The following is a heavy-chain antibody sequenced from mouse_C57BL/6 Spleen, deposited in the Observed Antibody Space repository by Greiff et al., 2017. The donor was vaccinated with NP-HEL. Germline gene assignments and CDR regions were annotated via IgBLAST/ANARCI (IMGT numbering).Heavy chain of an antibody. D-gene: IGHD2-5*01. CDR1: GFTFSSYA. CDR3: ARESNHTYFDY. V-gene: IGHV5-4*01. J-gene: IGHJ2*01. CDR2: ISDGGSYT. Sequence: EVKLMESGGGLVKPGGSLKLSCAASGFTFSSYAMSWVRQTPEKRLEWVATISDGGSYTYYPDNVKGRFTLTRDNAKNNLYLQMSHLKSEDTAMYYCARESNHTYFDYWGQGTTLTVSS.